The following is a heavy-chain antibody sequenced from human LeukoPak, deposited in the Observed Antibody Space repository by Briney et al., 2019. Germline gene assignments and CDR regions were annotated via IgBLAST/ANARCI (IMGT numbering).Heavy chain of an antibody. D-gene: IGHD3-3*01. CDR1: GFTFSSYS. CDR2: ISSSSSYI. CDR3: ARDVSDYDFWSGYYIRENYFDY. Sequence: AGGSLRLSCAASGFTFSSYSMNWVRQAPGKGLEWVSSISSSSSYIYYADSVKGRFTISRDNAKNSLYLQMNSLRAEDTVVYYCARDVSDYDFWSGYYIRENYFDYWGQGTLVTVSS. J-gene: IGHJ4*02. V-gene: IGHV3-21*01.